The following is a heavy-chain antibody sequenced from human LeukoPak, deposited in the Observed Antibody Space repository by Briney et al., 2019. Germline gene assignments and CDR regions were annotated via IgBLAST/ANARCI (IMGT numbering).Heavy chain of an antibody. D-gene: IGHD5-18*01. CDR2: ISSSSSTI. Sequence: GGSLRLSCAASGFTFSSYSMNWVRQAPGKGLEWVSYISSSSSTIYYADSVKGRFTISRDNAKNSLYLQMNSLRAEDTAVYYCARIPGIPDTAMVDYYMDVWGKGTTVTVSS. CDR3: ARIPGIPDTAMVDYYMDV. V-gene: IGHV3-48*01. CDR1: GFTFSSYS. J-gene: IGHJ6*03.